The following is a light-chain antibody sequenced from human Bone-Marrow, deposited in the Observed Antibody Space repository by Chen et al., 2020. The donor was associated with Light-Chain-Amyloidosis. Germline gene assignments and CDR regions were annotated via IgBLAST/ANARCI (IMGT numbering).Light chain of an antibody. Sequence: SYELTQPPSVSVSPGQTARITCSGDDLPTQYAYWYQQKPGQAPVLVIHRDTERPSGISDRFSGSSSGTTATMTISGGQAEDEADYHGQSADSSGTYEVIFGGGTKLTVL. J-gene: IGLJ2*01. V-gene: IGLV3-25*03. CDR1: DLPTQY. CDR2: RDT. CDR3: QSADSSGTYEVI.